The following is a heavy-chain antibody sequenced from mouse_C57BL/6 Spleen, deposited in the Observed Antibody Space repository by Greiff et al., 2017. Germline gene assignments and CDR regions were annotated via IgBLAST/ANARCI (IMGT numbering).Heavy chain of an antibody. CDR1: GFTFSSYA. CDR2: ISDGGSYT. CDR3: ARDQETAQATRNAMDY. J-gene: IGHJ4*01. Sequence: EVHLVESGGGLVKPGGSLKLSCAASGFTFSSYAMSWVRQTPEKRLEWVATISDGGSYTYYPDNVKGRFTISRKHAKNNLYLQMDHLKSEDTAMYYCARDQETAQATRNAMDYWGQGTSVTVSS. D-gene: IGHD3-2*02. V-gene: IGHV5-4*01.